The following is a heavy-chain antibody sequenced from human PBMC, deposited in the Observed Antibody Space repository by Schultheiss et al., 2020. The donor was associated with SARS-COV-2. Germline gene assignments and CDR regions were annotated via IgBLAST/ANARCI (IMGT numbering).Heavy chain of an antibody. Sequence: SQTLSLTCTVSGGSINNYYWNWIRQPAGKGLEWIGRIYSSGTTNYNPSLDSRVTMSVDTSKNQFSLKLSSVTAADTAVYYCARGFYYDTSAFDYWGQGTLVTVSS. J-gene: IGHJ4*02. CDR2: IYSSGTT. CDR3: ARGFYYDTSAFDY. CDR1: GGSINNYY. D-gene: IGHD3-22*01. V-gene: IGHV4-4*07.